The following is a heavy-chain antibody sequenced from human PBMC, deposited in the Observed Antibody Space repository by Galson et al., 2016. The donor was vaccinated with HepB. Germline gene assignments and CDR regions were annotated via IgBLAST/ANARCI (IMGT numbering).Heavy chain of an antibody. J-gene: IGHJ4*02. CDR3: AGGRWFGDLSVY. Sequence: SLRLSCAASGFSFRSYAMHWVRQAPGKGLEWVAAISFDGNNNKGTTTYYADSVKGRFTISRDNSRNTLYLQMRNLRSEDTAVYHCAGGRWFGDLSVYWGPGTLVTVSS. CDR2: ISFDGNNNKGTTT. D-gene: IGHD3-10*01. V-gene: IGHV3-30*14. CDR1: GFSFRSYA.